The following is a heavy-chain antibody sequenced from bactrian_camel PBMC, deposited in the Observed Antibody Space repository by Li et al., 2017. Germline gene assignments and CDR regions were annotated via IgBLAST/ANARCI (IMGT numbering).Heavy chain of an antibody. CDR1: GITFSGFD. D-gene: IGHD8*01. Sequence: VQLVESGGDLVQPGGSLRLSCAASGITFSGFDITWVRQAPGEGLEWVSTIYSGGTSTYYRDSVKGRFTVSRDNGKSIAYLQMNSLKPEDAAMYYCAAGAGWSRGLAYWGQGTQVTVS. V-gene: IGHV3S40*01. CDR3: AAGAGWSRGLAY. J-gene: IGHJ4*01. CDR2: IYSGGTST.